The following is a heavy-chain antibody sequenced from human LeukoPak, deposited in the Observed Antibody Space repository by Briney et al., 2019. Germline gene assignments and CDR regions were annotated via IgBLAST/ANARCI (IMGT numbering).Heavy chain of an antibody. CDR1: GGPIRNYY. CDR2: LFYTGNT. J-gene: IGHJ3*02. CDR3: AREDAFDI. V-gene: IGHV4-59*01. Sequence: SETLSLACTVSGGPIRNYYWSWIRQSPEKGLEWIAYLFYTGNTKYNPSLESRATISVDMSKNQIFLNLTSVTAADTALYYCAREDAFDIWGPGTMVTVSA.